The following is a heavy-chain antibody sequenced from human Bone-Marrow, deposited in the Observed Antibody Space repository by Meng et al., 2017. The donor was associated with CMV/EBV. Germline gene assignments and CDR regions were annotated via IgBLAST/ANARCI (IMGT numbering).Heavy chain of an antibody. Sequence: ASGKVSCKASGYTFSSYGITWVRQAPGQGLEWMGWISAYSGDTNYAQSLQDRVTMTTDTLTSTAYMEVRSLRSDYTAVYYCARGYGGAVNTRGGYYYYGTDVWGQGTKVTVSS. V-gene: IGHV1-18*01. J-gene: IGHJ6*02. CDR2: ISAYSGDT. CDR1: GYTFSSYG. D-gene: IGHD3-16*01. CDR3: ARGYGGAVNTRGGYYYYGTDV.